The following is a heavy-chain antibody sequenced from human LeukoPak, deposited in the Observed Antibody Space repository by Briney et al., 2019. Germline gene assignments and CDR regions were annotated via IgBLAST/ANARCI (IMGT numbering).Heavy chain of an antibody. CDR2: VNPNSGDT. V-gene: IGHV1-2*02. J-gene: IGHJ4*02. CDR3: ARDQDYRNYVAEY. CDR1: GYTFTGYY. Sequence: ASVKVSCKASGYTFTGYYMHWVRQAPGQGLEWMGCVNPNSGDTNYAQKFQGRVTMTRDTSISTAYFELNRLRSDDTAVYYCARDQDYRNYVAEYWGQGTLVTVSS. D-gene: IGHD4-11*01.